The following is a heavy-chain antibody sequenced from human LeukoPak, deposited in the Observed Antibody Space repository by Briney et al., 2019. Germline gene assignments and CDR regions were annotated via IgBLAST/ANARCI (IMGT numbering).Heavy chain of an antibody. CDR2: INPSGGST. J-gene: IGHJ3*02. CDR1: GYTFTSYY. CDR3: ARATVTSHFHDAFAI. Sequence: ASVNVSFTASGYTFTSYYMHWVRQAPGQGLEWMGIINPSGGSTSYAQKFQGRVTMTRDTSTSTVYMELSSLRSEDTAVYYCARATVTSHFHDAFAIWGQGTMVTVSS. V-gene: IGHV1-46*01. D-gene: IGHD4-17*01.